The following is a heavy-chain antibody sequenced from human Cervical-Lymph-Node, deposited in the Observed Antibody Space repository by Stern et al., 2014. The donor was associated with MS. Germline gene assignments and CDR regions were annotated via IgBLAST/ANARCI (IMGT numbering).Heavy chain of an antibody. J-gene: IGHJ5*02. CDR3: TSRGAGEFGVSPTGS. Sequence: VQLVESGSEWKKPGASVKVSCKASGYDFRRYAMNWVRQAPGQGLEWMGWINSATGDPLYAQGFAGRFACSLDTSVRTAYLQIVSLRTEDTAIYYCTSRGAGEFGVSPTGSWGQGTLVTVSS. CDR1: GYDFRRYA. D-gene: IGHD2-21*01. CDR2: INSATGDP. V-gene: IGHV7-4-1*01.